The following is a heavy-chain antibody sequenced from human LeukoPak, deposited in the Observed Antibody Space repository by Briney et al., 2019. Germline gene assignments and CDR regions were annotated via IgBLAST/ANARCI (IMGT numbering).Heavy chain of an antibody. V-gene: IGHV3-23*01. CDR1: GFTFSIYG. D-gene: IGHD1-26*01. CDR3: ARGGSYLSAFDI. CDR2: MSGSGGST. J-gene: IGHJ3*02. Sequence: GGSLRLSCAASGFTFSIYGMSWVRQAPGRGLEWVSAMSGSGGSTYYADSVKGRFTISRDNSKNTLYLQMNSLRAEDTAVYYCARGGSYLSAFDIWGQGTMVTVSS.